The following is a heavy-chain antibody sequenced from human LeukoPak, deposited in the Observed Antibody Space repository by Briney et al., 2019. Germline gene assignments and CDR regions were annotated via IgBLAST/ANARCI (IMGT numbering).Heavy chain of an antibody. V-gene: IGHV4-59*08. CDR2: IYYSGST. CDR3: ARLDYYDSSGNDY. CDR1: GGSISNYY. Sequence: SETLSLTCTVSGGSISNYYWSWIRQPPGKGLEWIGYIYYSGSTYYNPSLKSRVTISVDTSKNQFSLKLSSVTAADTAVYYCARLDYYDSSGNDYWGQGTLVTVSS. D-gene: IGHD3-22*01. J-gene: IGHJ4*02.